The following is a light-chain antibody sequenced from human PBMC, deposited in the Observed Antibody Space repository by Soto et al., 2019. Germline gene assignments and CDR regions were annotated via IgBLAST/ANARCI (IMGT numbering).Light chain of an antibody. V-gene: IGKV1-5*03. CDR3: QRYNTYSYT. CDR2: KAS. CDR1: QSISSW. J-gene: IGKJ2*01. Sequence: DIQMTQSPSTLSASVGDRVTITCRASQSISSWLAWYQQKPGKAPKLLIYKASSLESGVPSRFSGSGSGTEFTRTISSLKTDDFATYYCQRYNTYSYTFGQGTKVEIK.